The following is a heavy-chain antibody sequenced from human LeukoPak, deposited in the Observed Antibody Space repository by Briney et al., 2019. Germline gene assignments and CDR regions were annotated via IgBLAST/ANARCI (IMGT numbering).Heavy chain of an antibody. V-gene: IGHV4-34*01. Sequence: SETLSLTCAVYGGSFSGYYWSWIRQPPGKGLEWIGEINHSGSTNYNPSLKSRVTISVDTSKNQFSLKLSSVTAADTAVYYCALNIGYCSSTSCYDWWFDPWGQGTLVTVSS. CDR3: ALNIGYCSSTSCYDWWFDP. D-gene: IGHD2-2*01. CDR1: GGSFSGYY. J-gene: IGHJ5*02. CDR2: INHSGST.